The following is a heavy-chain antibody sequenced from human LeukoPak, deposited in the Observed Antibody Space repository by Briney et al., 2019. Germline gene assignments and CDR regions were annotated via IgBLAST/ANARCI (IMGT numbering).Heavy chain of an antibody. CDR1: GGSFSGYY. Sequence: SETLSLTCAVYGGSFSGYYWSWIRQPPGKGLEWIGEINHSGSTNYNPSLKSRVTISVDTSKNQFSLKLSSVTAADTAVYYCARVYDYVWGSYRLFDYWGQGTLVTVSS. CDR2: INHSGST. V-gene: IGHV4-34*01. D-gene: IGHD3-16*02. CDR3: ARVYDYVWGSYRLFDY. J-gene: IGHJ4*02.